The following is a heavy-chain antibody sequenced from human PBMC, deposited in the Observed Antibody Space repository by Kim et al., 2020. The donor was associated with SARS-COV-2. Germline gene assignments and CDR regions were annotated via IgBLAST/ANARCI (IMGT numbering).Heavy chain of an antibody. V-gene: IGHV3-15*01. J-gene: IGHJ6*02. D-gene: IGHD3-3*01. Sequence: GGSLRLSCAASGFTFSNAWMSWVRQAPGKGLEWVGRIKSKTDGGTTDYAAPVKGRFTISRDDSKNTLYLQMNSLKTEDTAVYYCTTAKTYYDFWSGYYDDYYGMNVWGQGTTVTVSS. CDR1: GFTFSNAW. CDR3: TTAKTYYDFWSGYYDDYYGMNV. CDR2: IKSKTDGGTT.